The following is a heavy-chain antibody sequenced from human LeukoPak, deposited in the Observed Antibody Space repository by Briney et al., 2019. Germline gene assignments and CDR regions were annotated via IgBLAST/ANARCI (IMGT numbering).Heavy chain of an antibody. CDR3: ARERVVVVPAAMYYYGMDV. D-gene: IGHD2-2*01. V-gene: IGHV3-33*01. J-gene: IGHJ6*02. CDR1: GFTFSSYG. CDR2: IWYDGSNK. Sequence: GRSLRLSCAASGFTFSSYGMHWVRQAPGKGLEWVAVIWYDGSNKYYADSVKGRFTISRDNSKNTLYLQMNSLRAEDTAVYYCARERVVVVPAAMYYYGMDVWGQGTTVTVS.